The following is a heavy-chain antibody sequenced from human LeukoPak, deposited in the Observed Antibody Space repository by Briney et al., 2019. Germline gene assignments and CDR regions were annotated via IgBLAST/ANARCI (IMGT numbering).Heavy chain of an antibody. D-gene: IGHD5-18*01. CDR1: GLTFSSYW. V-gene: IGHV3-7*01. Sequence: GGSPRLSCVGSGLTFSSYWMSWVRQAPGKGLEWVANIKEDGSERYYVDSVKGRFTISRDNAKNSLYVQMNSLRAEDTAVYYCASLRQLWYAFDHWGQGTLVTVSS. CDR3: ASLRQLWYAFDH. CDR2: IKEDGSER. J-gene: IGHJ4*02.